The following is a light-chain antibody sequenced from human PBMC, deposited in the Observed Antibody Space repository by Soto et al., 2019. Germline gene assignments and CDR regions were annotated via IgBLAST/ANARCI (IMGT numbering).Light chain of an antibody. CDR1: SSNIGAGYD. J-gene: IGLJ1*01. CDR3: QSYDSSLIDV. Sequence: QLVLTQPPSVSGAPGQRVTISCTGSSSNIGAGYDVHWYQQVPGAAPKLLIYGNTNRPSGVPDRFSGSKSGTSASLAITGLQAEDEADYYCQSYDSSLIDVFGTGTKLTVL. CDR2: GNT. V-gene: IGLV1-40*01.